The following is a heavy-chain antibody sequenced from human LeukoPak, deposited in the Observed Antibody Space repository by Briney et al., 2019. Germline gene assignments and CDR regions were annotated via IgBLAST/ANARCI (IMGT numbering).Heavy chain of an antibody. Sequence: GGSLRLSCAASGFTFSSYAMSWVRQAPGKGLEWVSVIYSGGSTYYAESVKGRFTISRHNSKNTLYLQMNSLRAEDTAVYYCARESAYYDSSGYRAFDIWGQGTMVTVSS. D-gene: IGHD3-22*01. J-gene: IGHJ3*02. CDR1: GFTFSSYA. V-gene: IGHV3-53*04. CDR3: ARESAYYDSSGYRAFDI. CDR2: IYSGGST.